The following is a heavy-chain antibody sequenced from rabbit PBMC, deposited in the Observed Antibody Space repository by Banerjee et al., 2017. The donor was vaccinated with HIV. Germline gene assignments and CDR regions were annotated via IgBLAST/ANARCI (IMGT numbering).Heavy chain of an antibody. CDR2: IDAGSSGST. V-gene: IGHV1S45*01. Sequence: QQQLEESGGGLVKPGGTLTLTCKASGIDFSNYYYMCWVRQAPGKGLEWIACIDAGSSGSTYYASWAKGRFTISKTSSTTVTLQMTSLTAADTATYFCARDLAGVIGWNFGVWGPGTLVTVS. D-gene: IGHD4-1*01. CDR3: ARDLAGVIGWNFGV. CDR1: GIDFSNYYY. J-gene: IGHJ4*01.